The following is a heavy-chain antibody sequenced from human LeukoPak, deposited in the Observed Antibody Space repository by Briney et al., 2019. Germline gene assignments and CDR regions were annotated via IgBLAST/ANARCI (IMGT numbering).Heavy chain of an antibody. CDR3: AKDSSEYSSGWYGYFQH. CDR1: GFTVSSNY. J-gene: IGHJ1*01. V-gene: IGHV3-53*01. CDR2: IYSGGST. D-gene: IGHD6-19*01. Sequence: GGSLRLSCAASGFTVSSNYMSWVRQAPGKGLEWVSVIYSGGSTYYADSVKGRFTISRDNSKNTLYLQMNSLRAEDTAVYYCAKDSSEYSSGWYGYFQHWGQGTLVTVSS.